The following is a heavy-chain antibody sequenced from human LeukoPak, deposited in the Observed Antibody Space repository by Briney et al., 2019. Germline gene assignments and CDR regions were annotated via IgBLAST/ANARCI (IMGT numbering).Heavy chain of an antibody. CDR1: GGTFSSYA. Sequence: ASVKVSCKASGGTFSSYAISWVRQAPGQGLEWMGGIIPIFGTANYAQKFQGRVTITADESTSTAYMELSSLRSEDTAVYYCSGDCSGGSCPPGYYGTDVWGKGTTVTVSS. CDR2: IIPIFGTA. V-gene: IGHV1-69*01. J-gene: IGHJ6*04. CDR3: SGDCSGGSCPPGYYGTDV. D-gene: IGHD2-15*01.